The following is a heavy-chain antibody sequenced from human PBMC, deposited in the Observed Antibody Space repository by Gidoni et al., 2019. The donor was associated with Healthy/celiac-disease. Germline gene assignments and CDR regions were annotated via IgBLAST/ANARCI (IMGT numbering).Heavy chain of an antibody. CDR3: ASRGASFDY. Sequence: EVQLVESGGGLVQPGGSLSLPCAASGFTFSSYWMSWVRQAPGKGLEWVANIKQDGSEKYYVDAVKGRFTISRDNAKNSLYLQMNSLRAEDTAVYYCASRGASFDYWGQGTLVTVSS. J-gene: IGHJ4*02. CDR2: IKQDGSEK. V-gene: IGHV3-7*01. D-gene: IGHD1-26*01. CDR1: GFTFSSYW.